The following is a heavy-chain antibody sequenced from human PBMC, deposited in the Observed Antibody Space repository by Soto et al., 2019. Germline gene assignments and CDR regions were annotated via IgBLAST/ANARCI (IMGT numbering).Heavy chain of an antibody. CDR1: GGSFSGYY. CDR2: INHSGST. CDR3: ATWRGGSYSAYFV. D-gene: IGHD1-26*01. V-gene: IGHV4-34*01. Sequence: SETLSLTCAVYGGSFSGYYWSCIRQPPGKGLEWIGEINHSGSTNYNPSLKSRVTISVDTSKNQFSLKLSSVTAADTAVYYCATWRGGSYSAYFVWGQGTLVTVSS. J-gene: IGHJ4*02.